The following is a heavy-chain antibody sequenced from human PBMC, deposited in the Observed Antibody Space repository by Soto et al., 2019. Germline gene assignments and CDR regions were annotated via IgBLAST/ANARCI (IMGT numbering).Heavy chain of an antibody. CDR3: QKDGTTAGIHYYYMDG. Sequence: GGSLRLSFEVSGFTFSRYGVNWVRHAPDKGLECVSTIGLCGDTYYAGSVHARFTLSRETSKNTLFMQLTRLRAEDTALYFTQKDGTTAGIHYYYMDGGDRGTTV. CDR2: IGLCGDT. J-gene: IGHJ6*02. V-gene: IGHV3-23*01. CDR1: GFTFSRYG. D-gene: IGHD2-2*02.